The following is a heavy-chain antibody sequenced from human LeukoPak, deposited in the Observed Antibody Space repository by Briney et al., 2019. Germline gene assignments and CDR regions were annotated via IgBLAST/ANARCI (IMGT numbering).Heavy chain of an antibody. CDR2: IYYSGST. CDR3: ARENIVMQPATVDDYYYYYMDV. CDR1: GGSISSYY. J-gene: IGHJ6*03. D-gene: IGHD2/OR15-2a*01. Sequence: SETLSLTCTVSGGSISSYYWSWIRQPPGTGLEWIGYIYYSGSTNYNPSLKSRVTISVDTSKNQFSLKLSSVTAADTAVYYCARENIVMQPATVDDYYYYYMDVWGKGTTVTVSS. V-gene: IGHV4-59*01.